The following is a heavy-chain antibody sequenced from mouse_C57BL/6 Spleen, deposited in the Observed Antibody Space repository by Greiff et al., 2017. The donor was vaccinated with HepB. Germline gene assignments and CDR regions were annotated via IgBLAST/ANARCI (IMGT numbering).Heavy chain of an antibody. V-gene: IGHV1-54*01. Sequence: VQLPESGAELVRPGTSVKVSCKASGYAFTNYLIEWVNQRPGQGLEWIGVINPGSGGTNYNEKFKGKATLTADRSSSTAYMQLSSLTSEDSAVYFCARHGGKAMDYWGQGTTVTVSS. CDR1: GYAFTNYL. J-gene: IGHJ4*01. CDR2: INPGSGGT. CDR3: ARHGGKAMDY.